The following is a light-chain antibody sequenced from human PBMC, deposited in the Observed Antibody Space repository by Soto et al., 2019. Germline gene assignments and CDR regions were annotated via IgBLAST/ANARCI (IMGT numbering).Light chain of an antibody. CDR3: LQYYSIPYT. CDR2: WAS. V-gene: IGKV4-1*01. CDR1: QTVLYSSNNKNY. Sequence: DIVMTQSPDSLAVSLGERATINCKSSQTVLYSSNNKNYLAWYQQKPGQPPKLLIYWASIRESGVPDRFSGSGSGTDFTLTISSLQAEDVAVYYCLQYYSIPYTFGQGTKLEIK. J-gene: IGKJ2*01.